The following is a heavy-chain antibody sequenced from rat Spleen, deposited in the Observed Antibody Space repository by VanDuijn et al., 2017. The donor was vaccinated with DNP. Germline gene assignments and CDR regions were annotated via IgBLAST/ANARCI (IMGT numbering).Heavy chain of an antibody. CDR1: GFTFSYYS. CDR2: IIYDGIST. V-gene: IGHV5-17*01. J-gene: IGHJ4*01. Sequence: EVQLVESGGGVVQPGRSLKLSCAASGFTFSYYSMTWVRQAPKKGLEWGASIIYDGISTYYRDSVKGRFTISRDNAKSTLYRQMNSRRSEDTATYYCTRGGTMMAMDAWGQGASVTVSS. D-gene: IGHD1-12*02. CDR3: TRGGTMMAMDA.